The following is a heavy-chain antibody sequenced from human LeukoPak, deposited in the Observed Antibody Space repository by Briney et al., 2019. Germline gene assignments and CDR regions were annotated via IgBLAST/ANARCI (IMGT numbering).Heavy chain of an antibody. D-gene: IGHD3-16*01. CDR1: GFMFSDYY. V-gene: IGHV3-11*01. CDR2: ISNSGGSPI. J-gene: IGHJ4*02. Sequence: GGSLRLSCAASGFMFSDYYMSWMRQAPGKGLEWVSYISNSGGSPIYNADSVKGRFTISRDNAKNSLYLQMNSLRAEDTAVYYRARGEGSSPSHFDYWGQGTLVTVSS. CDR3: ARGEGSSPSHFDY.